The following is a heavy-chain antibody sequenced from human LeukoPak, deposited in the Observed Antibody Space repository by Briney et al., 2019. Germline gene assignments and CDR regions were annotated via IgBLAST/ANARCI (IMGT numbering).Heavy chain of an antibody. J-gene: IGHJ5*02. CDR2: IYYSGST. V-gene: IGHV4-59*01. CDR1: GGSISTYY. Sequence: SETLSLTCSVSGGSISTYYWSWIRQPPGKGLEWIGYIYYSGSTNYNPSLKSRVTISVDTSKNQFSLKLSSVTAADTAVYYCARGEVWFDPWGQGTLVTVSS. D-gene: IGHD1-26*01. CDR3: ARGEVWFDP.